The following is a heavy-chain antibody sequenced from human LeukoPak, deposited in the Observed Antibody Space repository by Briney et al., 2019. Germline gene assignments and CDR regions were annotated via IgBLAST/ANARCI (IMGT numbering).Heavy chain of an antibody. CDR2: ISYDGSNK. Sequence: GGSLRLSCAASGFTFSSYAMHWVRQAPGKGLEWVAVISYDGSNKYYADSVKGRFTISRDNSKNTLYLPMTSLSAEDTAFSYCARVLAAVVISDYWGQGTLVTVSS. V-gene: IGHV3-30*04. D-gene: IGHD4-23*01. CDR3: ARVLAAVVISDY. CDR1: GFTFSSYA. J-gene: IGHJ4*02.